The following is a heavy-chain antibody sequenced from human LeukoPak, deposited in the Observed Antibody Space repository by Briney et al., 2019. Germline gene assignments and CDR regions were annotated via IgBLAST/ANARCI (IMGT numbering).Heavy chain of an antibody. V-gene: IGHV3-7*04. J-gene: IGHJ4*02. CDR1: GFAFSDYW. CDR3: TGGALDY. Sequence: PGGSLRLSCAASGFAFSDYWMCWVRQAPGQGLEWVAKINQDGREQHFVDSVKGRFTISRDNAQNSLFLRMDSLRAEDTAVYYCTGGALDYWGQGALVSVSS. CDR2: INQDGREQ.